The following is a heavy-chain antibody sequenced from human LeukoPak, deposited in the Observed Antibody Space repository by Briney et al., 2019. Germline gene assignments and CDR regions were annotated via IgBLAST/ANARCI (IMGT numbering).Heavy chain of an antibody. CDR2: IKQDGSEK. D-gene: IGHD3-10*01. Sequence: PGGSLRLSCAASGFTFSSYWMSWVRQAPGKGLEWVANIKQDGSEKYYVDSVKGRFTISRDNAKNSLYLQMNSLRAEDTAVYYCARDAWFGELFPTRFDYWGQGTLVTVSS. CDR3: ARDAWFGELFPTRFDY. J-gene: IGHJ4*02. V-gene: IGHV3-7*01. CDR1: GFTFSSYW.